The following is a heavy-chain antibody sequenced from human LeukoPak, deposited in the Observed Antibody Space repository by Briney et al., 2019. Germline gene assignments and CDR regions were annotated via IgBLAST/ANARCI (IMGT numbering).Heavy chain of an antibody. CDR2: MSTSGST. Sequence: SETLSLTCTVSGGSISSGRYYWSWIRQPAGKGLEWIGRMSTSGSTNYNPSLKSRVTISIDTSKNQFSLKLRSVTAADTAVYYCAITYYYDTSGYYSALPDYWGQGTLVTVSS. J-gene: IGHJ4*02. D-gene: IGHD3-22*01. V-gene: IGHV4-61*02. CDR1: GGSISSGRYY. CDR3: AITYYYDTSGYYSALPDY.